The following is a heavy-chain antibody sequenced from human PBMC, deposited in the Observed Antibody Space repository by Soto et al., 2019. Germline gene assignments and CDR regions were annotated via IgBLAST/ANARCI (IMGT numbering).Heavy chain of an antibody. CDR3: ARGRYGDY. CDR1: GYIFTTYG. CDR2: ISAHSGNT. J-gene: IGHJ4*02. D-gene: IGHD1-1*01. V-gene: IGHV1-18*01. Sequence: QVHLVQSGAEVKKPGASVKVSCKGSGYIFTTYGITWVRQAPGQGLEWMGWISAHSGNTNYAQKVQGRVTVTRDTSTSTAYMELRNLRSDDTAVYYCARGRYGDYWGQGALVTVSS.